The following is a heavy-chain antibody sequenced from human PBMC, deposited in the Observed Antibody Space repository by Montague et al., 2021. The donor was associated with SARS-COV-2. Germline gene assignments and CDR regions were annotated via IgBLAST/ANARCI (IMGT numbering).Heavy chain of an antibody. Sequence: SETLSLTCTVSGGSVSSGGYNWGWIRQPPGKGLEWIGYIYYSGSTNYNPSLKSRVTISLDTSKNQFSLKLTSVTAADTAVYYCARVSLAAAATRSDYWGQGTLVTVSS. CDR3: ARVSLAAAATRSDY. CDR2: IYYSGST. V-gene: IGHV4-61*08. D-gene: IGHD6-13*01. J-gene: IGHJ4*02. CDR1: GGSVSSGGYN.